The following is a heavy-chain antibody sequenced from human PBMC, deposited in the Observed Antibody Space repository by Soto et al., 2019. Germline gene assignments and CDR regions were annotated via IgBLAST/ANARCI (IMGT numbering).Heavy chain of an antibody. CDR1: GGTFSSYT. CDR2: IIPILGIA. V-gene: IGHV1-69*08. D-gene: IGHD5-12*01. Sequence: QVQLVQSGAEVKKPGSSVKVSCKASGGTFSSYTISWVRQAPGQGLEWMGRIIPILGIANYAQKFQGRVTITADKSTSTAYIELSSLRSEDTAVYYCARDRGDGYNNIWGQGTMVTVSS. J-gene: IGHJ3*02. CDR3: ARDRGDGYNNI.